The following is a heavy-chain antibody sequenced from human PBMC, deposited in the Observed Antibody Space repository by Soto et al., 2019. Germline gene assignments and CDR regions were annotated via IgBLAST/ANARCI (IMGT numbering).Heavy chain of an antibody. CDR2: IYHSGST. Sequence: SETLSLTCAVSGGSISSSNWWSWVRQPPGKGLEWIGEIYHSGSTNYNPSLKSRVTISVDKSKNQFSLKLSSVTAADTAVYYCARDGYGYDYGMDVWGQGTTVTVSS. J-gene: IGHJ6*02. D-gene: IGHD5-18*01. CDR3: ARDGYGYDYGMDV. V-gene: IGHV4-4*02. CDR1: GGSISSSNW.